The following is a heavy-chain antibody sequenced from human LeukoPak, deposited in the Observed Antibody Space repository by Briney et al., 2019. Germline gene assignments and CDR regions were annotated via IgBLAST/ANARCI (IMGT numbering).Heavy chain of an antibody. CDR1: GFTFSSYS. CDR3: ASYDFWSGSSFDY. CDR2: ISSSSSYI. Sequence: GGSLRLSCAASGFTFSSYSVNWVRQAPGKGLELVSSISSSSSYIYYADSVKGRFTISRDNAKNSLYLQMNSLRAEDTAVYYCASYDFWSGSSFDYWGQGTLVTVSS. D-gene: IGHD3-3*01. V-gene: IGHV3-21*01. J-gene: IGHJ4*02.